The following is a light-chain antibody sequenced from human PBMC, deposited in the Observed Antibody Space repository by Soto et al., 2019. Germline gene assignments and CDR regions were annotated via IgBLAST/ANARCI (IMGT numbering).Light chain of an antibody. V-gene: IGLV2-14*03. J-gene: IGLJ1*01. CDR3: SSYTSSSIYV. CDR1: SSDVGGYNY. Sequence: QSALTQPASVSGSPGQSITISCTGTSSDVGGYNYVSWYQQHPGEGPKLMIYEVSNRPSGVSNRFSGSKSGNTASLTISGLQAEDEADYYCSSYTSSSIYVFGTGTKLTVL. CDR2: EVS.